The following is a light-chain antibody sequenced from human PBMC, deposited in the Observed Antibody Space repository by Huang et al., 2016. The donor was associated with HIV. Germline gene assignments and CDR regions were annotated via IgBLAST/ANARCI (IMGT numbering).Light chain of an antibody. V-gene: IGKV1-33*01. CDR1: QDIRTY. CDR2: DAS. J-gene: IGKJ5*01. Sequence: DIRMTQSPSPLSVSIGDRVTITCQASQDIRTYLNWYQQKSGKAPKLLIYDASNLQTGVPSRCSGGGSGTHCTLTISSRQPEEIATYFCQQYSGLPPTFGQGTRLDVK. CDR3: QQYSGLPPT.